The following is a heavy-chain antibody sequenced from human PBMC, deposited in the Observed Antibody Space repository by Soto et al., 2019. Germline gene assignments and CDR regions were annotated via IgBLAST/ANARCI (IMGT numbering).Heavy chain of an antibody. Sequence: QVQLVDSGGGVVQPGRSLRLSCAVSGFTFSDYGMHWVRQAPGKGLEWVAVMSYAGTYKYYADSVKGRFTISRDLSGNTLFLQMNSLRLEDTAVYFCAKEMYPRTVLDSSSPWGDYWGQGTLVTVSS. CDR2: MSYAGTYK. J-gene: IGHJ4*02. V-gene: IGHV3-30*18. CDR3: AKEMYPRTVLDSSSPWGDY. D-gene: IGHD6-6*01. CDR1: GFTFSDYG.